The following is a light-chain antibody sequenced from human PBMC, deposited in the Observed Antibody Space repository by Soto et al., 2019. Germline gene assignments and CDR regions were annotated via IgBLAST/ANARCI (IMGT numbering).Light chain of an antibody. CDR3: QHRSNWPIT. Sequence: ENGLTQSPGSRPLFKGERATLSCRASQSVSSYLSWYQQKLGQAPRLLIYDASNRATGIPARFSGSGSGAYFTLTISSLESEDVAVYCCQHRSNWPITFGQGTRLEI. V-gene: IGKV3-11*01. J-gene: IGKJ5*01. CDR1: QSVSSY. CDR2: DAS.